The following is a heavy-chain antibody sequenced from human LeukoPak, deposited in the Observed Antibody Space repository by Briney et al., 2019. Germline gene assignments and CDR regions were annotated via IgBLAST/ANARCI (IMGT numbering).Heavy chain of an antibody. CDR3: ARAGVAVAYFYYFDY. D-gene: IGHD6-19*01. Sequence: GGSLRLSCAASGFTFSNYWMSWVRQAPGKGLEWVANINPDGSEEYYVDSVKGRITISRDNAKNSLYLQMDSLRAEDTAVYYCARAGVAVAYFYYFDYWGQGSLVTVSS. V-gene: IGHV3-7*05. CDR2: INPDGSEE. CDR1: GFTFSNYW. J-gene: IGHJ4*02.